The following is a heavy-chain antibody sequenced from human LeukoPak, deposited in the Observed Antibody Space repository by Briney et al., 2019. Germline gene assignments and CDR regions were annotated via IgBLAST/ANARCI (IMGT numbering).Heavy chain of an antibody. CDR2: ISSGSTI. CDR1: GVTFSSYE. D-gene: IGHD3-10*02. CDR3: AELGITMIGGV. Sequence: GGSLRLSCASSGVTFSSYEKNWVRQAPAKGLEWVSYISSGSTIYYADSVKGRFTISRDNAKNSLYLQMNSLRAEDTAVYYCAELGITMIGGVWGKGTTVTISS. J-gene: IGHJ6*04. V-gene: IGHV3-48*03.